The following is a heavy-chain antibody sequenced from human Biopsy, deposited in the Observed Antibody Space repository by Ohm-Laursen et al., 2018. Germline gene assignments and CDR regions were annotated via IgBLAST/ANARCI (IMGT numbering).Heavy chain of an antibody. CDR3: AKGGGVGGALDY. CDR2: VYTSGST. CDR1: GGSVDDYF. Sequence: GTLSLTCNVSGGSVDDYFWNWIRQPAGKGLEWIGRVYTSGSTNYNPSLESRVTMSIDTSKNQFSLRLTSVTAADTAVYYCAKGGGVGGALDYWGQGTLVTVSS. V-gene: IGHV4-4*07. D-gene: IGHD4-23*01. J-gene: IGHJ4*02.